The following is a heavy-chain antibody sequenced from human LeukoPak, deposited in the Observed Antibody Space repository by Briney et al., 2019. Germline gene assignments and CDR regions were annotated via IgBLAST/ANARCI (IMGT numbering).Heavy chain of an antibody. D-gene: IGHD3-10*01. J-gene: IGHJ4*02. CDR3: AKGKYYYASGLNGY. CDR1: GFTFSSYG. Sequence: PGGSLRLSCAVSGFTFSSYGMHWVRQAPGKGLEWVAVISYDGTNKYYADSVKGRFTISRDNSKNTLYLQMNSLRTEDTAVYYRAKGKYYYASGLNGYWGQGTLVTVSS. CDR2: ISYDGTNK. V-gene: IGHV3-30*18.